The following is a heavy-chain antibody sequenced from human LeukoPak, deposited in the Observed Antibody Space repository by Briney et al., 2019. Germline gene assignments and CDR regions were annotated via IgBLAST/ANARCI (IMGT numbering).Heavy chain of an antibody. CDR1: GFTFSTYC. V-gene: IGHV3-48*02. CDR2: IRRGGSKI. Sequence: AGGSLRLSCAASGFTFSTYCMSWVRQAPGRGLEWVSYIRRGGSKIYYADSVKGRFTISRDNAKNSLYLQMNSLRDAETAVYYCTKEGRAVVPNDWGQGTPV. J-gene: IGHJ4*02. D-gene: IGHD2-2*01. CDR3: TKEGRAVVPND.